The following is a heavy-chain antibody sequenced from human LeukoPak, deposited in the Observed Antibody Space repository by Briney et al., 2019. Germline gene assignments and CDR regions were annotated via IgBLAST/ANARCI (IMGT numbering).Heavy chain of an antibody. J-gene: IGHJ4*02. CDR1: GFTFSTQW. CDR2: INVDGSEK. Sequence: GGSLRLSCAASGFTFSTQWMTWVRQAPGKGLEWVANINVDGSEKYYVDSVKGRFTISRDNTKNSFNLQMSSLRAEDTAVYYCARPYCSGATCYSPPDYWGQGTLVTVSS. CDR3: ARPYCSGATCYSPPDY. D-gene: IGHD2-15*01. V-gene: IGHV3-7*01.